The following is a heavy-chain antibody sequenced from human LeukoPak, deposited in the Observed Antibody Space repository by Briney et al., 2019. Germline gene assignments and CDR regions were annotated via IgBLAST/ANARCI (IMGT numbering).Heavy chain of an antibody. D-gene: IGHD3-16*01. Sequence: PSETLSLTCTVPGGSISSYYWSWIRQPAGKGLEWIGRIYTSGSTNYNPSLKSRVTMSVDTSKNQFSLKLSSVTAADTAVYYCAREPRSYYDYVWGSRPYFDYWGQGTLVTVSS. CDR2: IYTSGST. V-gene: IGHV4-4*07. CDR3: AREPRSYYDYVWGSRPYFDY. J-gene: IGHJ4*02. CDR1: GGSISSYY.